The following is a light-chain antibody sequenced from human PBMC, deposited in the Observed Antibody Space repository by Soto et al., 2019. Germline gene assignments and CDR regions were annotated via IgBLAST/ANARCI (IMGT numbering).Light chain of an antibody. J-gene: IGLJ2*01. Sequence: QSVLTQPASVSGSPGQSITISCAGTSSDVGGFDYVSWYQHHPGKAPKLMTYEVSYRPSGISNRFSGSKSGNTASLTISGLQAEDEVDYYCQSYDSRLSGSVVFGGGTKLTVL. CDR2: EVS. V-gene: IGLV2-14*01. CDR3: QSYDSRLSGSVV. CDR1: SSDVGGFDY.